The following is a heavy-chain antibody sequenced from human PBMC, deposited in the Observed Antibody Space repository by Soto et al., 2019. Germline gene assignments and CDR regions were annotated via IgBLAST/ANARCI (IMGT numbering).Heavy chain of an antibody. CDR3: ARDYFDSSDYTTNWFDP. CDR1: GDSISNSRFY. Sequence: TLSLTCSVSGDSISNSRFYWAWIRQPPGEGLEWIGSIYHTGNAYYNPSLKSRVTIFVDTSKNQFSLKLTSVTAADTALYYCARDYFDSSDYTTNWFDPWGQGTLVTVSS. J-gene: IGHJ5*02. V-gene: IGHV4-39*01. CDR2: IYHTGNA. D-gene: IGHD3-22*01.